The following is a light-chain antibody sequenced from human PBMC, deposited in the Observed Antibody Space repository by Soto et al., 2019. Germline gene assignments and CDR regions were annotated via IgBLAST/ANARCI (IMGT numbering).Light chain of an antibody. J-gene: IGKJ1*01. Sequence: EIVLTQSPGTLSLATGERATLSCRASQSVSSSSLAWYQQKPGQAPRLLIYGASSRATGIPDRFSGSGSGTDFTLTISRLEPEDFAVHYCQQYSSSPATFGQGTKVEIK. CDR3: QQYSSSPAT. CDR1: QSVSSSS. CDR2: GAS. V-gene: IGKV3-20*01.